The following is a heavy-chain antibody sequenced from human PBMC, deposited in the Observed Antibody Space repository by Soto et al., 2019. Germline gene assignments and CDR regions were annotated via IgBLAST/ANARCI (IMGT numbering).Heavy chain of an antibody. CDR1: GFTFSSYA. CDR2: ISYDGSNK. V-gene: IGHV3-30-3*01. CDR3: ARGAAARRSKYNWFDP. D-gene: IGHD6-13*01. J-gene: IGHJ5*02. Sequence: RGSLRLSCAASGFTFSSYAMHWVRQAPGKGLEWVAVISYDGSNKYYADSVKGRFTISRDNSKNTLYLQMNSLRAEDTAVYYCARGAAARRSKYNWFDPWGQGTLVTVSS.